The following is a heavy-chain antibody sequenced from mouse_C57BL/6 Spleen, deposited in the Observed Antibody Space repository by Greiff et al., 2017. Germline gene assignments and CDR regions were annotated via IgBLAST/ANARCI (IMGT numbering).Heavy chain of an antibody. CDR1: GFTFSSYT. CDR2: ISGGGGNT. D-gene: IGHD2-4*01. V-gene: IGHV5-9*01. CDR3: ASYDYEFRFAY. J-gene: IGHJ3*01. Sequence: EVMLVESGGGLVKPGGSLKLSCAASGFTFSSYTMSWVRQTPEKRLEWVATISGGGGNTYYPDSVKGRFTISRDNAKNTLYLQMSSLRSEDTALYYCASYDYEFRFAYWGQGTLVTVSA.